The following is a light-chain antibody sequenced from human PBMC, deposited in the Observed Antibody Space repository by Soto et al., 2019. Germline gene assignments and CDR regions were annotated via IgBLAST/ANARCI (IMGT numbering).Light chain of an antibody. CDR2: AAS. V-gene: IGKV1-12*01. J-gene: IGKJ1*01. Sequence: DIQMTQSPSSVSASVGDSVTITCRASQDISSWLAWYQQKPGKAPNLLIYAASSLQSGVPSRFSGSGSGTDFTLTINSLQPEDIATYYCQQTNSFPRTFGQGTKGEVK. CDR1: QDISSW. CDR3: QQTNSFPRT.